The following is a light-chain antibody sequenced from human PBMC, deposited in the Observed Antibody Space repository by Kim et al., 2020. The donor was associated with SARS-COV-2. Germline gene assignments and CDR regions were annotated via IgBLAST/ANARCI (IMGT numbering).Light chain of an antibody. Sequence: GQSFTISSTGPSTDVGGYAHVSWYQPHPTTAPHPIFYETNQPPSGVPDRFSGSNSGNTAPLIVSGLQAEDEADYYCSSYAGSNNLVFGAGTQLTVL. V-gene: IGLV2-8*01. CDR2: ETN. J-gene: IGLJ1*01. CDR1: STDVGGYAH. CDR3: SSYAGSNNLV.